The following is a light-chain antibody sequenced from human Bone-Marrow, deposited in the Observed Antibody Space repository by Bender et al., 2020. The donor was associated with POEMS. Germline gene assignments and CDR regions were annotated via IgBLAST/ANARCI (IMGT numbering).Light chain of an antibody. CDR3: HAWGDSSLV. V-gene: IGLV3-1*01. CDR2: EEN. Sequence: SYGLTQPLSVSVPPGHTSNLTCIGYQLGDQYASCYQLKPGQSPVLVIYEENKRPSGIPERFSGSTSANIATLTISGTQVADEADYYCHAWGDSSLVFGGGTKLTVL. CDR1: QLGDQY. J-gene: IGLJ2*01.